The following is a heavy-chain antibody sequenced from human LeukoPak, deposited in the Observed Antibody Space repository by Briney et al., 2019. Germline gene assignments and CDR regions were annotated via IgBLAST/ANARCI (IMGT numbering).Heavy chain of an antibody. CDR3: AELGITMIGGV. CDR2: ISSSGSTI. V-gene: IGHV3-48*03. J-gene: IGHJ6*04. Sequence: GGSLRLSCAASGFTFSSYEMNWVRQAPRKGLEWVSYISSSGSTIYYADSVKGRFTISRDNAKNSLYLQMNSLRAEDTAVYYCAELGITMIGGVLGKGTTVTVSS. CDR1: GFTFSSYE. D-gene: IGHD3-10*02.